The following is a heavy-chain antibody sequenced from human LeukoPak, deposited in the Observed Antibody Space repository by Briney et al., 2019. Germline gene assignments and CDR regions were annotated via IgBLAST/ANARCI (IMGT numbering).Heavy chain of an antibody. D-gene: IGHD3-10*02. V-gene: IGHV3-48*04. J-gene: IGHJ6*04. CDR2: ISSSGSTI. CDR3: AELGITMIGGV. Sequence: GASVKVSCKASGFTFSSYSMNWVRQAPGKGLEWVSYISSSGSTIYYANSVKGRFTISRDNAKNSLYLQMNSLRAEDTAVYYCAELGITMIGGVWGKGTTVTISS. CDR1: GFTFSSYS.